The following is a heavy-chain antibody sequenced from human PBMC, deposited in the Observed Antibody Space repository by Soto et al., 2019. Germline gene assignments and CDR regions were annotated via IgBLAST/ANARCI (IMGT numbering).Heavy chain of an antibody. CDR1: GYIFTSHW. Sequence: GESLKISCKGSGYIFTSHWIGWVRQMPGKGLEWLGIIYPGDSDTRYSPNFQGQVTISADKSITTAYLKWSSLKDSDTALYNCARALKDQIMAHNAFDIWGQGAMVT. CDR3: ARALKDQIMAHNAFDI. CDR2: IYPGDSDT. D-gene: IGHD3-16*01. V-gene: IGHV5-51*01. J-gene: IGHJ3*02.